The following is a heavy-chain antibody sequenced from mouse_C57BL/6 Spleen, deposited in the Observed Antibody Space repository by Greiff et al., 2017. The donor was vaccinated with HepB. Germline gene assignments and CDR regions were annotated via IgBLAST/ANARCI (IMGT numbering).Heavy chain of an antibody. Sequence: EVQLVESGGGLVQPGGSLSLSCAASGFTFTDYYMSWVRQPPGKALEWLGFIRNKANGYTTEYSASVKGRFTISRDNSQCILYLQMNALRAEDSATYYCARSTVERGWFAYWGQGTLVTVSA. D-gene: IGHD1-1*01. J-gene: IGHJ3*01. CDR1: GFTFTDYY. CDR2: IRNKANGYTT. V-gene: IGHV7-3*01. CDR3: ARSTVERGWFAY.